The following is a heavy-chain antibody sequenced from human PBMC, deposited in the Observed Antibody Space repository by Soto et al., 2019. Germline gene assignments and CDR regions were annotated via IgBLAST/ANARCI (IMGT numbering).Heavy chain of an antibody. Sequence: ASVKVSCKASGYTFTGYYMHRVRQAPGQGLEWMGWINPNSGGTNYAQKFQGRVTMTRDTSISTAYMELSRLRSDDTAVYYCARDLKGYGSAFDIWGQGTMVTVSS. CDR3: ARDLKGYGSAFDI. CDR1: GYTFTGYY. CDR2: INPNSGGT. D-gene: IGHD3-10*01. J-gene: IGHJ3*02. V-gene: IGHV1-2*02.